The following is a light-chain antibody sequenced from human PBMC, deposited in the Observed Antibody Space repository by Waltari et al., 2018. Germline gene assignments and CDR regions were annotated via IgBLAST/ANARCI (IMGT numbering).Light chain of an antibody. V-gene: IGKV3-20*01. J-gene: IGKJ4*01. CDR3: QQYDGEVVT. Sequence: RASQSVTSSSLTLYQQKLGQAPRLLIYGTSSRATGIPDRFSGSGSGTDFTLTISRLEPEDFAVYYCQQYDGEVVTFGGGTKVEI. CDR1: QSVTSSS. CDR2: GTS.